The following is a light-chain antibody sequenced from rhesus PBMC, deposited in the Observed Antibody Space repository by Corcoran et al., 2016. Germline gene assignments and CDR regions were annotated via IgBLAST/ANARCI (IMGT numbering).Light chain of an antibody. CDR1: QGISSW. Sequence: DIQMTQSPSSLSASVGDKVTITCRASQGISSWLAWYQQKPGKALNPRIYEASSLQSGVPSRFRGRGSGSDFTLSISILQPEDFATSYCLQYSSSPLPFGGGTKVTLK. V-gene: IGKV1-22*01. CDR2: EAS. CDR3: LQYSSSPLP. J-gene: IGKJ4*01.